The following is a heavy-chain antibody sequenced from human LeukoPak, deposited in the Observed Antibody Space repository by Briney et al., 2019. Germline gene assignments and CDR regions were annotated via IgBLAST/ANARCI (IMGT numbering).Heavy chain of an antibody. CDR1: GFTFDDYA. Sequence: GRSLRLSCAASGFTFDDYAMHWVRQAPGKGLEWVSGMSWNSGSIGYADSVKGRFTISRDNAKNSLYLQMHSLRAEDTAVYYCAKDRGGGYYYYYGMDVWGQGTTVSVCS. J-gene: IGHJ6*02. CDR2: MSWNSGSI. V-gene: IGHV3-9*01. D-gene: IGHD3-16*01. CDR3: AKDRGGGYYYYYGMDV.